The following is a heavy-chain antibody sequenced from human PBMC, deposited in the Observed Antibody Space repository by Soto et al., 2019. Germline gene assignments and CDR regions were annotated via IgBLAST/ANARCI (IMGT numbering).Heavy chain of an antibody. V-gene: IGHV3-64*02. D-gene: IGHD3-10*01. CDR1: GFTFSSHP. CDR2: INQEGDTT. CDR3: ARDAAVAGFNSLLLDY. J-gene: IGHJ4*02. Sequence: QSWGSLRLSCAASGFTFSSHPMHWVRQSPGKGLEHVAVINQEGDTTEYADSVKGRFTISRDNSKNTLFLQLGSVRDDDMAVYYFARDAAVAGFNSLLLDYCPQVTQLT.